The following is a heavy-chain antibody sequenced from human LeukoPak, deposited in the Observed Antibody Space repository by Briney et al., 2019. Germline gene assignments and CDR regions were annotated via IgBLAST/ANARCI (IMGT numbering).Heavy chain of an antibody. V-gene: IGHV3-7*01. J-gene: IGHJ4*02. D-gene: IGHD3-22*01. Sequence: GGSLRLSCGASGFIMSVYWMSWVRQAPGKGLEWVGNIKQDGSERNYVDSVKGRFTISRDNAKKSLYLQMNSLKAEDTAVYYCARDWGAYYHFFDYWGQGTLVTVSS. CDR2: IKQDGSER. CDR3: ARDWGAYYHFFDY. CDR1: GFIMSVYW.